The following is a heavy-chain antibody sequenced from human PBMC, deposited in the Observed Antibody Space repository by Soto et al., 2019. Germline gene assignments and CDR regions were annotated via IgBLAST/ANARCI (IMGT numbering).Heavy chain of an antibody. J-gene: IGHJ6*02. Sequence: EVQLVESGGGLVKPGGSLRLSCAASGFTFNIYIMKWVRQAPGKGLEWVSSISSSSNYIYYEDSVKGRFTISRDNAKNSLYLQMNSLRAEDTDVYYCARNYYDTSGYYYYGMDVWGPGTTVTDSS. CDR2: ISSSSNYI. CDR3: ARNYYDTSGYYYYGMDV. CDR1: GFTFNIYI. D-gene: IGHD3-22*01. V-gene: IGHV3-21*01.